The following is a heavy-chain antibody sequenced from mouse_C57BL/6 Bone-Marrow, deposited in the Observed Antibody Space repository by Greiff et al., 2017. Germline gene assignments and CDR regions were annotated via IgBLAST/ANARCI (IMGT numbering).Heavy chain of an antibody. J-gene: IGHJ1*03. CDR3: ARLLTGTYWYFDV. D-gene: IGHD4-1*01. CDR2: INPSNGGT. CDR1: GYTFTSSW. V-gene: IGHV1-53*01. Sequence: QVQLQQPGTELVKPGASVKLSCKASGYTFTSSWMHWVKQRPGQGLEWIGNINPSNGGTNYNEKFKSKATLTVDKSSSTAYMQLSRLTSEDSAVYDCARLLTGTYWYFDVWGTGTTVTVAS.